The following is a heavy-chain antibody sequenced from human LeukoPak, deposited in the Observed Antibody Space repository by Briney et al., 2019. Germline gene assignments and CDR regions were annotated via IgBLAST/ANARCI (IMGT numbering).Heavy chain of an antibody. CDR3: VKEYTGSFYNFENWFDP. Sequence: GGSLRLSCSASGLTLSIYAMGWVRQAPGKGLQWVAGISGSGRDTYSAESVKGRFTISRDNVNNTVFLQMNSLRAEDMAIYYCVKEYTGSFYNFENWFDPWGQGTVVTVSP. J-gene: IGHJ5*02. CDR1: GLTLSIYA. CDR2: ISGSGRDT. D-gene: IGHD3-10*01. V-gene: IGHV3-23*01.